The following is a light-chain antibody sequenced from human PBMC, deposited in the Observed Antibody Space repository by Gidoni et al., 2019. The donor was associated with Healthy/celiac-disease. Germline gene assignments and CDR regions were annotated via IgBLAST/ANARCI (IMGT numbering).Light chain of an antibody. Sequence: QSALTQPAHVSGSPGQSITISCTGTSSDVGGYNYFSWYQQHPGKAPTLMIYDVSNRPSGVSNRFSGSKSGNTASLTISGLQAEDEADYYCSSYTSSSTLVFGTGTKVTVL. CDR2: DVS. CDR3: SSYTSSSTLV. J-gene: IGLJ1*01. CDR1: SSDVGGYNY. V-gene: IGLV2-14*03.